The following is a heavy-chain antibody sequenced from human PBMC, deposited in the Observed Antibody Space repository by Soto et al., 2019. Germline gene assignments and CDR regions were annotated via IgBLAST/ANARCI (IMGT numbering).Heavy chain of an antibody. Sequence: GGSLRLSCAASGFTFSSYSMNWVRQAPGKGLEWVSYISSSSSTIYYADSVKGRFTISRDNAKNSLYLQMNSLRAEDTAVYYCARDRGRDPSLDAFDIWGQGTMVTVSS. V-gene: IGHV3-48*04. CDR1: GFTFSSYS. J-gene: IGHJ3*02. CDR3: ARDRGRDPSLDAFDI. D-gene: IGHD3-10*01. CDR2: ISSSSSTI.